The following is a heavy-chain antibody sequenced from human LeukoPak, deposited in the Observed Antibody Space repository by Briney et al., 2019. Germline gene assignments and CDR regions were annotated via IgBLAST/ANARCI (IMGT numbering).Heavy chain of an antibody. D-gene: IGHD6-13*01. V-gene: IGHV3-30*02. Sequence: GGTLRLSCVASGFTFSSHGMHWVRQAPGKGLEWVAFIRYDGSNKYYADSVKGRFTISRDNSKNTLYLQMNSLRAEDTAVYYCAKGARIAAAGYYFDYWGQGTLVTVSS. CDR3: AKGARIAAAGYYFDY. J-gene: IGHJ4*02. CDR2: IRYDGSNK. CDR1: GFTFSSHG.